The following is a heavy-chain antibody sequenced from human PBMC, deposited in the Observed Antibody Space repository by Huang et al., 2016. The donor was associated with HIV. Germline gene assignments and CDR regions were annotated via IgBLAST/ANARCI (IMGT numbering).Heavy chain of an antibody. Sequence: VRQAPGKGLEWVGRIRSKAKSYATAYAASVKGRFTVSIDDSKNTTYLQMNSLKIEDTAVYYCTRQAILVVVYATDDAFDIWGQGTMVTVSS. J-gene: IGHJ3*02. V-gene: IGHV3-73*01. D-gene: IGHD3-22*01. CDR2: IRSKAKSYAT. CDR3: TRQAILVVVYATDDAFDI.